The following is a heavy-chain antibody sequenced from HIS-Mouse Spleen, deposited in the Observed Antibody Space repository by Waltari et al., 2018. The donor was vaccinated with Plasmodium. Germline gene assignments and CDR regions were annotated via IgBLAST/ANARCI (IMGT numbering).Heavy chain of an antibody. Sequence: EVQLVESGGGLVQPGGSLRLSVAASGSPFSSYWMRWVRQAPGKGLEWVANIKQDGSEKYYVDSVKGRFTISRDNAKNSLYLQMNSLRAEDTAVYYCASSWYWYFDLWGRGTLVTVSS. V-gene: IGHV3-7*01. CDR1: GSPFSSYW. CDR2: IKQDGSEK. D-gene: IGHD6-13*01. CDR3: ASSWYWYFDL. J-gene: IGHJ2*01.